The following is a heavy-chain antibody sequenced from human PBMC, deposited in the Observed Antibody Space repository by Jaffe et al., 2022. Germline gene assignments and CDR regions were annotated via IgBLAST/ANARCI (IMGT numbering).Heavy chain of an antibody. CDR2: IYTSGST. CDR3: AGQMGMTTVTTPDY. J-gene: IGHJ4*02. D-gene: IGHD4-17*01. Sequence: QVQLQESGPGLVKPSQTLSLTCTVSGGSISSGSYYWSWIRQPAGKGLEWIGRIYTSGSTNYNPSLKSRVTISVDTSKNQFSLKLSSVTAADTAVYYCAGQMGMTTVTTPDYWGQGTLVTVSS. CDR1: GGSISSGSYY. V-gene: IGHV4-61*02.